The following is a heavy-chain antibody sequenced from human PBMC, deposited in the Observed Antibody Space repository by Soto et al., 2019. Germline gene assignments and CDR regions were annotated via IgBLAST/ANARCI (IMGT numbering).Heavy chain of an antibody. CDR2: IIPIFGTA. Sequence: QVQLVQSGAEVKKPGSSVKVSCKASGGTFSSYAISWVRQAPGQGLEWMGGIIPIFGTANYAQKFQGRVTITADESTSTAYMELSSLRSEDTAVYYCARTYDSRGYYQYYYYGMDVWGQGTTVTVSS. CDR1: GGTFSSYA. V-gene: IGHV1-69*01. J-gene: IGHJ6*02. CDR3: ARTYDSRGYYQYYYYGMDV. D-gene: IGHD3-22*01.